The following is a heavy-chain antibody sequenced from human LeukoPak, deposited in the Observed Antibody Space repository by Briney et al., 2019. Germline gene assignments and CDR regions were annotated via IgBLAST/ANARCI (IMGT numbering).Heavy chain of an antibody. CDR3: ARGGSYLSAFDI. J-gene: IGHJ3*02. CDR1: GFTFSSYG. Sequence: GGSLRLSCAASGFTFSSYGMHWVRQAPGKGLEWVAFIRYDGSNKYYADSVKGRFTISRDNSKNTLYLQMNSLRADDTAVYYCARGGSYLSAFDIWGQGTMVTVSS. V-gene: IGHV3-30*02. D-gene: IGHD1-26*01. CDR2: IRYDGSNK.